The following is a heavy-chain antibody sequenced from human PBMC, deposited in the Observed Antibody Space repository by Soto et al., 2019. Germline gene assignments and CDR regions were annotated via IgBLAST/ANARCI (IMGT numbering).Heavy chain of an antibody. CDR3: AMLGGWSGGSSGMDV. CDR1: GIIFSDYH. J-gene: IGHJ6*02. V-gene: IGHV3-72*01. Sequence: EVQLVESGGGLVQPGGSLRLSCAASGIIFSDYHMDWVRQAPGKGLEWVGRIRRKANSYTTEYAASVKGRFTISRDDSKNSLYLQMNSLKSEDTAVYYCAMLGGWSGGSSGMDVWGQGTTVTVSS. D-gene: IGHD6-19*01. CDR2: IRRKANSYTT.